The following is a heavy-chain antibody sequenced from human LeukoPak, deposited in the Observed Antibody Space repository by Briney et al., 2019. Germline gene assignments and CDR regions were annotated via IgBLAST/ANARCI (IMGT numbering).Heavy chain of an antibody. CDR3: AREIQTNCSGGNCYFYYFDY. CDR1: GGSISSGGYY. CDR2: IYYSGST. V-gene: IGHV4-31*03. D-gene: IGHD2-15*01. J-gene: IGHJ4*02. Sequence: SQTQSLTCTVSGGSISSGGYYWSWIRQHPGKGLEWIGYIYYSGSTNYNPSLKSRVSISVDTFKNQFSLKLSYVTAADTAVYYCAREIQTNCSGGNCYFYYFDYWGQGTLVTVSS.